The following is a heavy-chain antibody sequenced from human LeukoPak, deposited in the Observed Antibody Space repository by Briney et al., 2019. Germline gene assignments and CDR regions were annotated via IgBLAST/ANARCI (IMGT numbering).Heavy chain of an antibody. CDR2: INPNSGGT. CDR1: GYTFTGYY. V-gene: IGHV1-2*02. J-gene: IGHJ6*02. Sequence: GASVKVSCKASGYTFTGYYMHWVRQAPGQGLEWMGWINPNSGGTNYAQKFQGRVTMTRDTSISTAYMELSRLRSDDTAVYYCARVDGSSWYYYYYGMDVWGQGTTVTVSS. CDR3: ARVDGSSWYYYYYGMDV. D-gene: IGHD6-13*01.